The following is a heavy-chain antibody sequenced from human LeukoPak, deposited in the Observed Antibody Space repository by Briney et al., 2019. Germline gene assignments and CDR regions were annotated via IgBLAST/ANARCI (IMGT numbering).Heavy chain of an antibody. CDR1: GFTVSSNY. CDR3: ARAHDSSGYYPYYFDY. CDR2: IYSGGST. J-gene: IGHJ4*02. Sequence: PGGSLRLSCAASGFTVSSNYMSWVRQAPGKGLEWVSVIYSGGSTYYADSVKGRFTISRDNSKNTLYLQMNSLRAEDTAVYYCARAHDSSGYYPYYFDYWGQGTLVTVSS. D-gene: IGHD3-22*01. V-gene: IGHV3-66*01.